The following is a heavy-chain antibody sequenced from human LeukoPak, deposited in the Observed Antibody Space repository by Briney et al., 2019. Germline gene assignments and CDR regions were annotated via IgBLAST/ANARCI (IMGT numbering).Heavy chain of an antibody. CDR2: INPSGGST. CDR1: GYTFTSYY. Sequence: ASVNVSCKASGYTFTSYYMHWVRQAPGQGLEWMGIINPSGGSTSYAQKFQGRVTMTRDTSTSTVYMELSSLRSEDTAVYYCARVNNYYDSSGYYSAEYFQHWGQGTLVTVSS. J-gene: IGHJ1*01. CDR3: ARVNNYYDSSGYYSAEYFQH. D-gene: IGHD3-22*01. V-gene: IGHV1-46*01.